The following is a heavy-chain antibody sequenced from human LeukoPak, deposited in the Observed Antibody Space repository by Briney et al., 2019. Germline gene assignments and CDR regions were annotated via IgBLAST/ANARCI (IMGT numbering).Heavy chain of an antibody. CDR3: ARDTGYFDWPSPFDY. CDR2: IKQDGSEK. V-gene: IGHV3-7*03. Sequence: PGGSLRVSCAASGFTFSSYWMSWVRQAPGKGLEWVANIKQDGSEKYYVDSVKGRFTISRDNAKNSLYLQMNSLRAEDTAVYYCARDTGYFDWPSPFDYWGQGTLVTVSS. D-gene: IGHD3-9*01. J-gene: IGHJ4*02. CDR1: GFTFSSYW.